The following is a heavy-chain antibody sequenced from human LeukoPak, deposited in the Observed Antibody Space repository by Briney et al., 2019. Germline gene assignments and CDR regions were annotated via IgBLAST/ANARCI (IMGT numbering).Heavy chain of an antibody. V-gene: IGHV5-51*01. Sequence: GESPKISCKGSGYSFTSYWIGWVRQMPGKGLEWMGIIYPGDSDTRYSPSFQGQVTISADKSISTAYLQWSSLKASDTAMYYCARRRGGVVVATTDFDYWGQGTLVTVSS. CDR1: GYSFTSYW. J-gene: IGHJ4*02. D-gene: IGHD5-12*01. CDR2: IYPGDSDT. CDR3: ARRRGGVVVATTDFDY.